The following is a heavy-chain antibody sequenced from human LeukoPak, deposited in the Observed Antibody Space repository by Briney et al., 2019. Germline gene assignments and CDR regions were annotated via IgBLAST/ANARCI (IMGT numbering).Heavy chain of an antibody. J-gene: IGHJ4*02. D-gene: IGHD3-22*01. CDR3: ARVLNYYDNSGYYYYFDY. CDR1: GASLASGGHY. Sequence: SETPSLTCTVSGASLASGGHYWGWIRQHPEKGLEWIGYIHHSGSTHYDPSLKSRVSISIDTSRNQFSMKLSSVTAADTAVYFCARVLNYYDNSGYYYYFDYWGQGTLVTVSS. CDR2: IHHSGST. V-gene: IGHV4-31*03.